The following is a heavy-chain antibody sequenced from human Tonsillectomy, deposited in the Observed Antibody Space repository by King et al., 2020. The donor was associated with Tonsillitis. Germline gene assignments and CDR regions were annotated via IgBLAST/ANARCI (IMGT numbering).Heavy chain of an antibody. Sequence: QLVQSGGGLVQPGGSLRLSCAASGFTFSSNYMSWVRQAPGKGLEWVSVIYSGGSTYYADSVKGRFTISRDNSKNTLYLQMNGLRAEDTAVYYCARAFSRYCSGGSCSGCFDYWGQGTLVTVSS. V-gene: IGHV3-66*01. CDR1: GFTFSSNY. CDR2: IYSGGST. D-gene: IGHD2-15*01. CDR3: ARAFSRYCSGGSCSGCFDY. J-gene: IGHJ4*02.